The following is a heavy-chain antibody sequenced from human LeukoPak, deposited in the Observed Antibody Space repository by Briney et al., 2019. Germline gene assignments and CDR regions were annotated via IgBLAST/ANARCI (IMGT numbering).Heavy chain of an antibody. CDR1: GGSISSYY. CDR3: ARDHWQVRATHYYYGMDV. J-gene: IGHJ6*02. V-gene: IGHV4-59*01. CDR2: IYYSGST. D-gene: IGHD1-26*01. Sequence: SETLSLTCTVSGGSISSYYWSWIRQPPGKGLEWIGYIYYSGSTNYNPSLKSRVTISVDTSKNQFSLKLSSVTAADTAVYYCARDHWQVRATHYYYGMDVWGQGTTVTVSS.